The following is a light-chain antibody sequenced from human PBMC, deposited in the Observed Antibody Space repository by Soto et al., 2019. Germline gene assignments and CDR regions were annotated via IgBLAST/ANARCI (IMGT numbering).Light chain of an antibody. Sequence: QSALTQPASVSGSPGQSITVSCTGTNTDVGGYNYVSWYQHRPGKAPRLMIYDTSNKHSWTPARFSGSLLGGKAALTLSGAQPEDEAEYYCLLSYSGARPVFGGGTKLTVL. CDR3: LLSYSGARPV. V-gene: IGLV7-46*01. J-gene: IGLJ2*01. CDR1: TDVGGYNY. CDR2: DTS.